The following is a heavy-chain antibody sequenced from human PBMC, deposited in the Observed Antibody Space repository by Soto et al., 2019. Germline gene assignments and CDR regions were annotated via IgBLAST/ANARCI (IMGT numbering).Heavy chain of an antibody. CDR2: IYAGVNT. D-gene: IGHD3-9*01. V-gene: IGHV3-53*01. J-gene: IGHJ4*02. CDR1: GFSVTSNY. CDR3: ARVTTFYHILNSPYALNSFDY. Sequence: GGSLRLSCAASGFSVTSNYMTWVRQAPGKGLECVSVIYAGVNTYYPDSVKGRFTISSDNSKNTLFLQMNNLRAEDTAVYYCARVTTFYHILNSPYALNSFDYWGQATRVTVSS.